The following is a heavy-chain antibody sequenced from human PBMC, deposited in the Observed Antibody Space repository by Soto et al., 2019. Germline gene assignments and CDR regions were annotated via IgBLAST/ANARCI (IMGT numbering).Heavy chain of an antibody. D-gene: IGHD1-26*01. J-gene: IGHJ1*01. CDR1: GGTFSSYA. CDR3: ARVFSGSYYEIPEYFQH. V-gene: IGHV1-69*13. CDR2: IIPIFGTA. Sequence: ASVKVSCKASGGTFSSYAISWVRQAPGQGLEWMGGIIPIFGTANYAQKFQGRVTITADESTSTAYMELSSLRSEDTAVYYCARVFSGSYYEIPEYFQHWGQGTLVTVSS.